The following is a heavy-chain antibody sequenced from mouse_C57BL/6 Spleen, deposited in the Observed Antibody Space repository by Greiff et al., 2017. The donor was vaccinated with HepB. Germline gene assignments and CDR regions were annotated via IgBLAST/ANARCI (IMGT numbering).Heavy chain of an antibody. CDR1: GYTFTDYE. CDR2: IDPETGGT. V-gene: IGHV1-15*01. Sequence: VQLKQSGAELVRPGASVTLSCKASGYTFTDYEMHWVKQTPVHGLEWIGAIDPETGGTAYNQKFKGKAILTADKSSSTAYMELRSLTSEDSAVYYCTRYYYGYYFDYWGQGTTLTVSS. CDR3: TRYYYGYYFDY. J-gene: IGHJ2*01. D-gene: IGHD1-1*01.